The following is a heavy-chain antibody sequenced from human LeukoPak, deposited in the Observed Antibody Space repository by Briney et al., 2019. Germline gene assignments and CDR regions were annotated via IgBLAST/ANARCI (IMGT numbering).Heavy chain of an antibody. J-gene: IGHJ4*02. D-gene: IGHD3-3*01. CDR3: ARLVGTTIFGVVQYYFDY. V-gene: IGHV1-2*02. Sequence: ASVKVSCKASGYTFTGYYMHWVRQAPGQGLEWMGWINPNSGGTNYAQKFQGRVTMTRDTSISTAYMELSRLRSDDTAVYYCARLVGTTIFGVVQYYFDYWGQGTLVTVSS. CDR2: INPNSGGT. CDR1: GYTFTGYY.